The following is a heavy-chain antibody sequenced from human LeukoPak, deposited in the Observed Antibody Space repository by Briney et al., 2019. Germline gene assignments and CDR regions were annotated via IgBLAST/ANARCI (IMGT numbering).Heavy chain of an antibody. CDR3: VREARGYHYTYFDY. J-gene: IGHJ4*02. CDR1: GLTLGGHD. CDR2: VSAGHHA. Sequence: PGGSLRLSCTASGLTLGGHDMHWVRQTTGDGLEWVAAVSAGHHAFYAGSVRGRFTVSREDAKNSLFLQMNSLRAGDTAIYYCVREARGYHYTYFDYWGQGSLVTVSS. D-gene: IGHD5-18*01. V-gene: IGHV3-13*01.